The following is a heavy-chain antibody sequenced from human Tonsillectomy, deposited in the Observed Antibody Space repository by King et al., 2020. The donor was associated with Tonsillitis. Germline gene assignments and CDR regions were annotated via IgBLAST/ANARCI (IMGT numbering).Heavy chain of an antibody. CDR2: IYYSGKT. Sequence: QLQASGPGLVKPSQTLSLSCSVSGGSVSSGGYYWSWIRQHPGKGLEWIGYIYYSGKTYYNPSLKSLITMSVDTSKNQFSLRLSSVTAADRAVYYCARSGLESTTHFDYWGQGTLVTVSS. CDR3: ARSGLESTTHFDY. V-gene: IGHV4-31*01. CDR1: GGSVSSGGYY. D-gene: IGHD2/OR15-2a*01. J-gene: IGHJ4*02.